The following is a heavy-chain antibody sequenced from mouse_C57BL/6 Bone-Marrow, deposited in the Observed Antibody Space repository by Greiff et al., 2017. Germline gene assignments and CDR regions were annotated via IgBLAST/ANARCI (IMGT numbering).Heavy chain of an antibody. CDR3: SRSTFTTLVATPYFDV. V-gene: IGHV1-20*01. Sequence: VQLQQSGPELVKPGDSVKISCKASGYSFTGYFMNWVMQSHGKSLEWIGRINPYNGDTFYNQKFKGKATLTVDKSSSTAHMWLRCLTSEDSAVYYCSRSTFTTLVATPYFDVWGTGTTVTVSS. CDR1: GYSFTGYF. J-gene: IGHJ1*03. CDR2: INPYNGDT. D-gene: IGHD1-1*01.